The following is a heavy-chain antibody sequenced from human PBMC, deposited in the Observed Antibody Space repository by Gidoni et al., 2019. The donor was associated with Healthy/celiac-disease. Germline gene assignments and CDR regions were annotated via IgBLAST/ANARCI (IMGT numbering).Heavy chain of an antibody. CDR1: GFTFSSYA. V-gene: IGHV3-30-3*01. CDR2: ISYDGSNK. Sequence: QVQLVESGGGVVQPGRSLRLSCAASGFTFSSYAMHWVRQAPGKGLEWVAVISYDGSNKYYADSVKGRFTISRDNSKNTLYLQMNSLRAEDTAVYYCASCKDYGDTSFDDWGQGTLVTVSS. J-gene: IGHJ4*02. D-gene: IGHD4-17*01. CDR3: ASCKDYGDTSFDD.